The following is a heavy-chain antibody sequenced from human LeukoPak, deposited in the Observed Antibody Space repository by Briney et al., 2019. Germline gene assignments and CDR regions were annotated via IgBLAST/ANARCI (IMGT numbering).Heavy chain of an antibody. CDR3: AKGTDTAMVNWYFDL. V-gene: IGHV3-11*04. J-gene: IGHJ2*01. CDR1: GFTFSDYY. D-gene: IGHD5-18*01. CDR2: ISSSGSTI. Sequence: PGGSLRLSCAASGFTFSDYYMSWIRQAPGKGLEWVSYISSSGSTIYYADSVKGRFTISRDNSKNTLYLQMNSLRAEDTAVYYCAKGTDTAMVNWYFDLWGRGTLVTVSS.